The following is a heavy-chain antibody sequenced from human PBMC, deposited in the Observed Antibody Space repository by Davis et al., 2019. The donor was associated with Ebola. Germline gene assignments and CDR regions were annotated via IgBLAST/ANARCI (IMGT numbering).Heavy chain of an antibody. D-gene: IGHD2-15*01. CDR2: ISSSSSTI. CDR1: GFTFSSYS. Sequence: PGGSLRLSCAAPGFTFSSYSMNWVRQAPGKGLEWVSYISSSSSTIYYADSVKGRFTISRDNAKNSLYLQMNSLRDEDTAVYYCARDPGYCSGGSCSNWFDPWGQGTLVTVSS. V-gene: IGHV3-48*02. CDR3: ARDPGYCSGGSCSNWFDP. J-gene: IGHJ5*02.